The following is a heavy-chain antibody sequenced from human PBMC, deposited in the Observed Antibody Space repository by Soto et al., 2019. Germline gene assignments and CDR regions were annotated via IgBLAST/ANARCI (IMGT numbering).Heavy chain of an antibody. CDR1: GYTFTSYA. Sequence: ASVKVSCKASGYTFTSYAMHWVRQAPGQRLEWMGWINAGNGNTKYSQKFQGRVTITRDTSASTAYMELSSLRSEDTAVYYCEWNIVVVTALDYWGQRTPVTVSS. CDR3: EWNIVVVTALDY. J-gene: IGHJ4*02. V-gene: IGHV1-3*01. D-gene: IGHD2-21*02. CDR2: INAGNGNT.